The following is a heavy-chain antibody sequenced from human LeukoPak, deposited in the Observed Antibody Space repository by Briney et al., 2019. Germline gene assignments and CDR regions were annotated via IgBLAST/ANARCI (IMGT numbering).Heavy chain of an antibody. D-gene: IGHD4-17*01. V-gene: IGHV3-11*04. CDR2: ISSSGSDT. J-gene: IGHJ4*02. CDR3: ATAPTEDGDGSSPGY. CDR1: RFTFRDHF. Sequence: TGGSLRLSCAASRFTFRDHFMSWIRQPPGKGLEYVSCISSSGSDTYYSDSVKGRFTVSRDNAKNSLFLQMNSLRAEDTAVYYCATAPTEDGDGSSPGYWGQGTLVTVSS.